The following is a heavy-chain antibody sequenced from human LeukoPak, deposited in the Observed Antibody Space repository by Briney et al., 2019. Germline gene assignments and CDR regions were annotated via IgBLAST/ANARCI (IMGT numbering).Heavy chain of an antibody. CDR3: AREVWVAAPYYFDY. Sequence: PSETLSLTCAVYGGSFSAYYWSWIRQPPGKGLEWIGEINQSGSTSYNSSLKSRVTISVDTSKNQFSLQLNSVTPEDTAVYYCAREVWVAAPYYFDYWGQGTLVTVSS. J-gene: IGHJ4*02. D-gene: IGHD6-19*01. V-gene: IGHV4-34*01. CDR1: GGSFSAYY. CDR2: INQSGST.